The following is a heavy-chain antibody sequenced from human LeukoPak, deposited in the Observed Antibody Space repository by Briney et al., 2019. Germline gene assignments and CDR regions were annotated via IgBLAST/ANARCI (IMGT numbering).Heavy chain of an antibody. V-gene: IGHV4-61*03. CDR3: ATYYYGSGSAKYYFDY. Sequence: SETLSLTCTVSGGSVISDYYYWSWIRQPPGKGLEWIGYIYYSGSTNYNPSLKSRVTTSVDTSKNHFSLKLNSVTTADTAVYYCATYYYGSGSAKYYFDYWGQGTLVTVSS. D-gene: IGHD3-10*01. J-gene: IGHJ4*02. CDR1: GGSVISDYYY. CDR2: IYYSGST.